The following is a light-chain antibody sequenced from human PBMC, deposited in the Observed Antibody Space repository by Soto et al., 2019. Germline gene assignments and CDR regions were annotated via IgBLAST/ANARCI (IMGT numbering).Light chain of an antibody. CDR1: SSDVGGYNY. CDR2: DVS. CDR3: SSSTSSSTLYV. V-gene: IGLV2-14*01. Sequence: QSALTQPASVSGSPGQSITISCTGTSSDVGGYNYVSWYQQHPGKAPKLMIYDVSNRPSGVSNRLSGSKSGNTASLTISGLQAEDEADYYSSSSTSSSTLYVFGTGTKLTVL. J-gene: IGLJ1*01.